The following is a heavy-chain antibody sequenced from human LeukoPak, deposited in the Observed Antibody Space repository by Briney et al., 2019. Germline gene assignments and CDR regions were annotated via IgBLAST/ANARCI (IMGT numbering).Heavy chain of an antibody. V-gene: IGHV1-18*01. J-gene: IGHJ6*02. CDR1: GYTFTSYG. CDR2: ISAYNGNT. CDR3: ASLGYSYASDYYYYYGMDV. Sequence: ASVTVSCKASGYTFTSYGISWVRQAPGQGLEWMGWISAYNGNTNYAQKLQGRVTMTTDTSTSTAYMELRSLRSDDTAVYYCASLGYSYASDYYYYYGMDVWGQGTTVTVSS. D-gene: IGHD5-18*01.